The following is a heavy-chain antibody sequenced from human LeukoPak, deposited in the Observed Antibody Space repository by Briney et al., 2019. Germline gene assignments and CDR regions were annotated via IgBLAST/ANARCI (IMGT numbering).Heavy chain of an antibody. Sequence: PGGSLRLSCAASGFTFSDYYMSWIRQAPGKGLEWVSYISSSSSYTNYADSVKGRFTIPRDNAKNSLYLQMNSLRAEDTAVYYCARDFGPYQLLNWFDPWGQGTLVTVSS. CDR2: ISSSSSYT. CDR1: GFTFSDYY. D-gene: IGHD2-2*01. V-gene: IGHV3-11*05. J-gene: IGHJ5*02. CDR3: ARDFGPYQLLNWFDP.